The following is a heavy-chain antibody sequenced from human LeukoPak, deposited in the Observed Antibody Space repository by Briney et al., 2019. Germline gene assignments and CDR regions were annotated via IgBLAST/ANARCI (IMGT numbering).Heavy chain of an antibody. J-gene: IGHJ5*02. CDR1: GGSFSGYY. V-gene: IGHV4-34*01. CDR2: INHSGST. Sequence: SETLSLTCAVYGGSFSGYYWSWIRQPPGKGLEWIGEINHSGSTNYNPSLKSRVTISVDTSKNQFSLKLSSVTAADTAVYYCARRSSGWYFGLNWFDPWGQGTLVTVSS. CDR3: ARRSSGWYFGLNWFDP. D-gene: IGHD6-19*01.